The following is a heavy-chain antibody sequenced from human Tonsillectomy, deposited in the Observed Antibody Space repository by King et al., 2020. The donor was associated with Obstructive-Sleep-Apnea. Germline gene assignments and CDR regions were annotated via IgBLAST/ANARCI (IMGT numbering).Heavy chain of an antibody. Sequence: QLVQSGAEVKKPGASVKVSCKASGYTFTSYDINWVRQATGQGLEWMGWMNPNSCNTGYAQKFQGRVTMTRKTSISTAYMELSSLRSEDTAVYYCARGWYSSGWYYFDHWGQGTLVTVSS. D-gene: IGHD6-19*01. CDR2: MNPNSCNT. CDR1: GYTFTSYD. CDR3: ARGWYSSGWYYFDH. V-gene: IGHV1-8*01. J-gene: IGHJ4*02.